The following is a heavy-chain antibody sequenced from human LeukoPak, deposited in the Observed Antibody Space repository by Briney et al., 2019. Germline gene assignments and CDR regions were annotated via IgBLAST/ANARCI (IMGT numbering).Heavy chain of an antibody. CDR2: IYYSGST. Sequence: SETLSLTCTVSGGSISSYYWSWIRQPPGKGLEWIGYIYYSGSTNYNPSLKSRVTISVDTSKNQFSLKLSSVTAADTAVYYCARHGVGDFWSGHYNWFDPWGQGTLVTVSS. CDR1: GGSISSYY. CDR3: ARHGVGDFWSGHYNWFDP. V-gene: IGHV4-59*08. J-gene: IGHJ5*02. D-gene: IGHD3-3*01.